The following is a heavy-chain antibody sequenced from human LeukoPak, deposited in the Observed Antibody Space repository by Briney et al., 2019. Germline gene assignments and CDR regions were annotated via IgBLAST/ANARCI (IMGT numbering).Heavy chain of an antibody. CDR2: IYYSGST. J-gene: IGHJ4*02. CDR1: GGSVSSGSYY. CDR3: ARDQRGIAVAGPFDY. V-gene: IGHV4-61*01. Sequence: SETLSLTCTASGGSVSSGSYYWSWIRQPPGKGLEWIGYIYYSGSTNYNPSLKSRVTISVDTSKNQFSLKLSSVTAADTAVYYCARDQRGIAVAGPFDYWGQGTLVTVSS. D-gene: IGHD6-19*01.